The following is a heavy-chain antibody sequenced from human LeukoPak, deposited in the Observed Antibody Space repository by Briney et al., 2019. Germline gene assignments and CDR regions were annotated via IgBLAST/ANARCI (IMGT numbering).Heavy chain of an antibody. CDR1: GYTFTSYD. J-gene: IGHJ6*03. D-gene: IGHD3-3*01. CDR3: ARGPYTIFGVVISYYYYMDV. Sequence: GASVKVSCKASGYTFTSYDINWVRQATGQGLEWMGWMNPNSGNTGYAQKFQGRVTITRNTSISTAYMELSSLRSEDTAVYYCARGPYTIFGVVISYYYYMDVWGKGTTVTVSS. V-gene: IGHV1-8*01. CDR2: MNPNSGNT.